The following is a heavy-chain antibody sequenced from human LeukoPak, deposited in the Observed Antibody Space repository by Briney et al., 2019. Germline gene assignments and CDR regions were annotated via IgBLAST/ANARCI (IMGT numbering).Heavy chain of an antibody. CDR3: ATLGYSGYDRYFDY. CDR2: IWYDGSNK. Sequence: GGSLRLSCAASGFTFSSYGMHWVRQAPGKGLEWVAVIWYDGSNKYYADSVEGRFTISRDNSKNTLYLQMNSLRAEDTAVYYCATLGYSGYDRYFDYWGQGTLVTVSS. J-gene: IGHJ4*02. V-gene: IGHV3-33*01. D-gene: IGHD5-12*01. CDR1: GFTFSSYG.